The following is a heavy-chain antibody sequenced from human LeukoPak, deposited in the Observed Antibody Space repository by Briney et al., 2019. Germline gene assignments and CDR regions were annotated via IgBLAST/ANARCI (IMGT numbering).Heavy chain of an antibody. J-gene: IGHJ4*02. CDR2: ISSSGSTI. CDR1: GFTFSSYS. V-gene: IGHV3-48*04. D-gene: IGHD1-1*01. CDR3: ARPELYYFDY. Sequence: RTGGSLRLSCAASGFTFSSYSMNWVRQAPGKGLEWVSYISSSGSTIYYADSVKGRFTISRDNAKNSLYLQMNSLRAEDTAVYYCARPELYYFDYWGQGTLVTVSS.